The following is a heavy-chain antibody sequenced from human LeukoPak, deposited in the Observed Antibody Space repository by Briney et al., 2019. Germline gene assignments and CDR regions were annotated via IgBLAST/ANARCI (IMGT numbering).Heavy chain of an antibody. CDR1: GYTLTCHA. V-gene: IGHV7-4-1*02. Sequence: ASVKVSCKASGYTLTCHAMNWVRQAPGQGPEWMGYINTKTGNPTYAQGFTGRFVFSLDTSVSTAYLQISSLKPEDTGVYYCAKGGWVAVTGMDSWGQGTLVTVSS. CDR2: INTKTGNP. J-gene: IGHJ4*02. D-gene: IGHD6-19*01. CDR3: AKGGWVAVTGMDS.